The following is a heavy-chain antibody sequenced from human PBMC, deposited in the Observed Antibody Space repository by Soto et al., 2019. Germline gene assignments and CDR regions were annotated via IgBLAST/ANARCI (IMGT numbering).Heavy chain of an antibody. Sequence: SETLSLTCAVSGGSISSSNWWSWVRQPPGKGLEWIGEIYHSGSTNYNPSLKSRVTISVDKSKNQFSLKLSSVTAADTAVYYFVRDHGSGSYSYYYYGMDVWGQGTTVTVSS. CDR2: IYHSGST. CDR3: VRDHGSGSYSYYYYGMDV. CDR1: GGSISSSNW. V-gene: IGHV4-4*02. J-gene: IGHJ6*02. D-gene: IGHD3-10*01.